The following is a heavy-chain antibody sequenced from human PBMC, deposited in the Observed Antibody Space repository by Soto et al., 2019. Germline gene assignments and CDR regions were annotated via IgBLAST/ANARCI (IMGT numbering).Heavy chain of an antibody. CDR2: IKQDGSEK. Sequence: EVQLVESGGGLVQPGGSLRLSCAASGFTFSSYWMSWVRQAPGKGLEWVANIKQDGSEKYYVDSVKGRFTISRDNAKNSLYLQMKCLRAEDTAVYYCASLLWFGELFSAGYFDYCGKRTLVTVSS. D-gene: IGHD3-10*01. V-gene: IGHV3-7*01. CDR1: GFTFSSYW. CDR3: ASLLWFGELFSAGYFDY. J-gene: IGHJ4*02.